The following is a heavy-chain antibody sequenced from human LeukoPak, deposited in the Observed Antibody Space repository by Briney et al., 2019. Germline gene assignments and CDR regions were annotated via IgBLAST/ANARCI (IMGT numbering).Heavy chain of an antibody. CDR1: GGSISSGDYY. Sequence: PSETLSLTCTVSGGSISSGDYYWSWIRQPPGKGLERIGYIYYSGSTYYNPSLKSRVTISVGSSKNQFSLKLSSVTAADTAVYYCARALYYYDSSGTKPAYYYYGMDVWGQGTTVTVSS. V-gene: IGHV4-30-4*01. CDR3: ARALYYYDSSGTKPAYYYYGMDV. CDR2: IYYSGST. J-gene: IGHJ6*02. D-gene: IGHD3-22*01.